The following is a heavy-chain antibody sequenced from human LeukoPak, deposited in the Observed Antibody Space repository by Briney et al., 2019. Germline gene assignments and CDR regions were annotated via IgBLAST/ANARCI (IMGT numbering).Heavy chain of an antibody. CDR2: IYYSGST. V-gene: IGHV4-39*07. J-gene: IGHJ4*02. CDR3: ARTLSFDGYSDY. CDR1: GGSISSSSYY. D-gene: IGHD5-24*01. Sequence: PSETLSLTCTVSGGSISSSSYYWGWIRQPPGKGLERIGSIYYSGSTYYNPSLKSRVTISVDTSKNQFSLKLTSVTAADTAVYYCARTLSFDGYSDYWGQGTLVTVSS.